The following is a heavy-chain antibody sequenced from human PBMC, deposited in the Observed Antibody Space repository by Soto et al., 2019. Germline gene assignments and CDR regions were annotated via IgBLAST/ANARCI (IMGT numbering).Heavy chain of an antibody. D-gene: IGHD3-10*01. CDR3: AGSYYYASGSPY. CDR2: TYYSGSS. Sequence: SETLSLTSSVAGGSISGYYWSWMRQPPGKGLEWIGYTYYSGSSNYNPSLKSRVTISVDTSKNQFSLKLSSVTAADTAVYYCAGSYYYASGSPYWGQGTLVTVSS. V-gene: IGHV4-59*01. J-gene: IGHJ4*02. CDR1: GGSISGYY.